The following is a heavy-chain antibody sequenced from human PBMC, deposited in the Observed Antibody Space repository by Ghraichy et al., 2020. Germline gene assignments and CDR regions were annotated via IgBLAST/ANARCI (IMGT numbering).Heavy chain of an antibody. CDR1: GFTVSSSY. CDR3: ARAPRYYYYGMDV. Sequence: LSLTCAASGFTVSSSYMSWVRQAPGKGLEWVSVIYSGGSTDYADSVKDRSTISRDKSKNTLWLQMNSLRDEDTAVYYCARAPRYYYYGMDVWGQGTTVTVSS. CDR2: IYSGGST. V-gene: IGHV3-66*01. J-gene: IGHJ6*02.